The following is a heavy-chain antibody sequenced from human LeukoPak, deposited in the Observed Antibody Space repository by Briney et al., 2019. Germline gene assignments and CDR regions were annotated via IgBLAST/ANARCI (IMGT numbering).Heavy chain of an antibody. V-gene: IGHV4-34*01. CDR1: GGSFSGYY. CDR3: ARARGPAAAGTILRYYYYYYMDV. Sequence: SETLSLTCAVYGGSFSGYYWSWIRQPPGKGLEWIGEINHSGSTNYNPSLKSRVTISVDTSKNQFSLKLSSMTAADTAVYYCARARGPAAAGTILRYYYYYYMDVWGKGTTVTVSS. D-gene: IGHD6-13*01. J-gene: IGHJ6*03. CDR2: INHSGST.